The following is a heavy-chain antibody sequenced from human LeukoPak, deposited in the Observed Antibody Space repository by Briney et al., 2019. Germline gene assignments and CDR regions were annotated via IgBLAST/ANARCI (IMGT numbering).Heavy chain of an antibody. Sequence: GGSLRLSCAASGFTFSSYSMNWVRQAPGKGLEWVSTISGSGGSTYYADSVKGRFTISRDNSKNTLYLQMNSLRAEDTAVYYCAREGSTYDFWSGYYPDGMDAWGQGTTVTVSS. CDR2: ISGSGGST. J-gene: IGHJ6*02. D-gene: IGHD3-3*01. CDR3: AREGSTYDFWSGYYPDGMDA. V-gene: IGHV3-23*01. CDR1: GFTFSSYS.